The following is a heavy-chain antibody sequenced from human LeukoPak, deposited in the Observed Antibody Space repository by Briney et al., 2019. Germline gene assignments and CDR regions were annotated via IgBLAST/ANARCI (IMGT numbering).Heavy chain of an antibody. CDR1: GFTFSAYS. CDR2: ISSRSFTI. V-gene: IGHV3-48*02. Sequence: GGSLRLSCAASGFTFSAYSMNWVREAPGKGLDWGSYISSRSFTIYYADSVKGRFTISRDNAKNSLYLEMNSLRDEDTAVYYCARSVIAVAGYDAFDIWGQGTVVAVSS. CDR3: ARSVIAVAGYDAFDI. J-gene: IGHJ3*02. D-gene: IGHD6-19*01.